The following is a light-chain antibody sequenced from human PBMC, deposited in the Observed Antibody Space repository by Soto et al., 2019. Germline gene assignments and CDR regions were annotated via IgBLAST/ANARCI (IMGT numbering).Light chain of an antibody. Sequence: GDRVTITCRASQTISSSLAWYQQKPGKAPKLLIYKASNLETGVPSRFSGSGSGTEFALTISSLQPDDFATYYCQQYNRYSPYTFGQGTRLEIK. CDR1: QTISSS. V-gene: IGKV1-5*03. CDR3: QQYNRYSPYT. CDR2: KAS. J-gene: IGKJ2*01.